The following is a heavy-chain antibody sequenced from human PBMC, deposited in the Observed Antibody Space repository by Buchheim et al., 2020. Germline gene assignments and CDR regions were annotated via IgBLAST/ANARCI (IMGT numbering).Heavy chain of an antibody. CDR2: INSVSSTM. J-gene: IGHJ4*02. D-gene: IGHD2-2*01. V-gene: IGHV3-48*02. CDR3: ARDRSSLIDY. CDR1: GFTFSSYS. Sequence: EVQLVESGGGFVQPGGSLRLSCAASGFTFSSYSMNWVRQAPGKGLEWISYINSVSSTMHYADSVKGRFTVSRDNVLKSLYLQMNSLRDEDTAVYYCARDRSSLIDYWGQGTL.